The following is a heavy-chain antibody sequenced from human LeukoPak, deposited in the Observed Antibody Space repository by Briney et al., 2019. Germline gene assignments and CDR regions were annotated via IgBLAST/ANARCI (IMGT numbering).Heavy chain of an antibody. CDR3: ARGFPPYGYDAIDY. CDR1: GYTFTSYD. V-gene: IGHV1-8*01. CDR2: MNPNSGNT. D-gene: IGHD5-18*01. Sequence: ASLKVSCKASGYTFTSYDINWVRQATGQGLEWMGWMNPNSGNTGYAQKFQGRVTMTRNTSISTAYMELSGLRSEDTAVYYCARGFPPYGYDAIDYWGQGTLVTVSS. J-gene: IGHJ4*02.